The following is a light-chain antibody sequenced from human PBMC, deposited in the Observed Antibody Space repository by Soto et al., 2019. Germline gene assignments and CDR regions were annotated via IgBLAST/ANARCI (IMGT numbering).Light chain of an antibody. Sequence: AIHLTQSPSSLSASGLDRVTILFLASQGISSALAWYQQKPGKAPKLLIYDASSLESGVPSRFSGSGSGTDFTLTISSLQPEDFAVYYCQQRSNWPPTFGGGTKVDIK. J-gene: IGKJ4*01. CDR2: DAS. CDR3: QQRSNWPPT. V-gene: IGKV1D-13*01. CDR1: QGISSA.